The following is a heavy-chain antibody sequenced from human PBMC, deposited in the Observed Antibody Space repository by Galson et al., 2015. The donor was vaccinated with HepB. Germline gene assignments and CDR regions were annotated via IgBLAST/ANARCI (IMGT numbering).Heavy chain of an antibody. D-gene: IGHD3-3*01. J-gene: IGHJ4*02. CDR1: GFTFDDYA. V-gene: IGHV3-9*01. CDR3: VKDAGVAHFDY. CDR2: ISWNSCSI. Sequence: SLRLSCAASGFTFDDYAMHWVRQAPGKGLEWVSGISWNSCSIGYADSVKGRFTISRDNAKNSLYLQMNSLRAEDTALYYCVKDAGVAHFDYWGQGTLVTVSS.